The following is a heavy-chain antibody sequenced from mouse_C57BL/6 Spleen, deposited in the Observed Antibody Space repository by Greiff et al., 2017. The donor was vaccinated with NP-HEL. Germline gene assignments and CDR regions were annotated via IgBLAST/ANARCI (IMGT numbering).Heavy chain of an antibody. J-gene: IGHJ4*01. Sequence: EVQLVESGGGLVKPGGSLKLSCAASGFTFSDYGMHWVRQAPEKGLEWVAYISSGSSTIYYADTVKGRFTISRDNAKNTLFLQMTSLRSEDTAMYYCARGYYGYYYAMDYWGQGTSVTVSS. CDR1: GFTFSDYG. V-gene: IGHV5-17*01. CDR2: ISSGSSTI. CDR3: ARGYYGYYYAMDY. D-gene: IGHD1-1*01.